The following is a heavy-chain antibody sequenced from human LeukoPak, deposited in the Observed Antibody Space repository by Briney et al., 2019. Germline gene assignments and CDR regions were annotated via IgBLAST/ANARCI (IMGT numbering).Heavy chain of an antibody. CDR2: ISAYNGNT. CDR3: ARDLDYYDSSGYWPLYYYYYYMDV. Sequence: GASVKVSCKASGYTFTSYGISWVRQAPGQGLEWMGWISAYNGNTNYAQKLQGRVTMTTDTSTSTAYMELRSLRSGDTAVYYCARDLDYYDSSGYWPLYYYYYYMDVWGKGTTVTISS. J-gene: IGHJ6*03. CDR1: GYTFTSYG. D-gene: IGHD3-22*01. V-gene: IGHV1-18*01.